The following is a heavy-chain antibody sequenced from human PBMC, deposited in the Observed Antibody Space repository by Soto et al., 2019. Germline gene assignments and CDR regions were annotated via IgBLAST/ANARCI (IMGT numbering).Heavy chain of an antibody. CDR1: GGSISSGDYY. D-gene: IGHD5-18*01. CDR3: AREPVLNSDMAIDY. CDR2: IYYSGST. J-gene: IGHJ4*02. V-gene: IGHV4-30-4*01. Sequence: TLSLTCTVSGGSISSGDYYWSWIRQPPGKGLEWIGYIYYSGSTYYNPSLKSRVTISVDTSKNQFSLKLSSVTAADTAVYYCAREPVLNSDMAIDYWGQGTLVTVSS.